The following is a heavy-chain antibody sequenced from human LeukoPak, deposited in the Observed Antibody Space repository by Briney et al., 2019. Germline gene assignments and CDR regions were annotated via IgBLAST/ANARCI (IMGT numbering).Heavy chain of an antibody. V-gene: IGHV4-34*01. CDR2: INHSGST. D-gene: IGHD3-10*01. J-gene: IGHJ5*02. CDR3: ARGDYGSGSYFNNWFDP. Sequence: PSETLSLTCAVSGGSFSGYYWSWIRQPPGKGLEWIGEINHSGSTNYNPSLESRVTISVDTSKNQFSLKLSSVTAADTAVYYCARGDYGSGSYFNNWFDPWGQGTLVTVSS. CDR1: GGSFSGYY.